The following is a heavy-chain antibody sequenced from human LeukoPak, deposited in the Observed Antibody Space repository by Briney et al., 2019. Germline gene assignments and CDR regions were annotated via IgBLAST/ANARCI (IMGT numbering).Heavy chain of an antibody. CDR1: GGSISSYY. CDR2: IYYSGST. V-gene: IGHV4-59*08. D-gene: IGHD2-21*02. J-gene: IGHJ4*02. CDR3: ARAYCGGDCSFDY. Sequence: SETLSLTCTVSGGSISSYYWSWIRQPPGKGLEWIGYIYYSGSTNYNPSLKGRVTISVDTSKNQFSLKLSSATAADTAVYYCARAYCGGDCSFDYWGQGTLVTVSS.